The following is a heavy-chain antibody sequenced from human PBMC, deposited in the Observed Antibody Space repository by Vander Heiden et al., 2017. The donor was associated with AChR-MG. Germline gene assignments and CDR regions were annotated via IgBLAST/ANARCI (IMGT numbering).Heavy chain of an antibody. CDR3: AKKNPGVAPFDY. V-gene: IGHV3-23*01. J-gene: IGHJ4*02. CDR2: ISSSGGDT. D-gene: IGHD3-3*01. Sequence: EVQLLESGGGLVQPGGSLRLSCAASGFPVSRYAMSWVRQAPGKGLEWVSGISSSGGDTPYADSVKGRFTIARDNSKNTLYLQMNSLRAEDTAVYYCAKKNPGVAPFDYWGQGTLVTVSS. CDR1: GFPVSRYA.